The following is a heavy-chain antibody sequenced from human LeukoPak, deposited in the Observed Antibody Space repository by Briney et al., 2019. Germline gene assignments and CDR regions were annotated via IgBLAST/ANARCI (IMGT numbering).Heavy chain of an antibody. V-gene: IGHV3-33*01. CDR1: GFTFSSYG. J-gene: IGHJ6*02. D-gene: IGHD4-17*01. Sequence: GGSLRLSCAASGFTFSSYGMHWVRQAPGKGLEWVAVIWFDGSNKYYADSVKGRFTISRDNSKNTLYLQMNSLRAEDTAVYYCARAQTTVTFSSYYYGMDVWGQGTTVTVSS. CDR2: IWFDGSNK. CDR3: ARAQTTVTFSSYYYGMDV.